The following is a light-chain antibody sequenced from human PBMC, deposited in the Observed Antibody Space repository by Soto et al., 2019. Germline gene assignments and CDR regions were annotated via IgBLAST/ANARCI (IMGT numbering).Light chain of an antibody. Sequence: DIQLTQSPSTLSASVGDVVTITWRAGQSVSSWLAWYQQKPGKAPKLLIYKASTLKSGVPSRFSGSGSGTDFTLTINSLQPEDFGTYYCHQASSFPLTFGGGTKVDIK. V-gene: IGKV1-5*03. CDR1: QSVSSW. J-gene: IGKJ4*01. CDR2: KAS. CDR3: HQASSFPLT.